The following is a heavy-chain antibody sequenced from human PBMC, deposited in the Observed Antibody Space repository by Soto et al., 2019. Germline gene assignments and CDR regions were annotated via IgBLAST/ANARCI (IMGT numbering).Heavy chain of an antibody. V-gene: IGHV1-46*01. D-gene: IGHD1-26*01. Sequence: ASVKVTCKTSGYTFTNYYIHWVRQAPGQGLEWMGIVNPSSGSTSYPQKFQGRVTMTRDTSTSTVYMDLSSLKSEDTAVYYCAKGSSGSYLNWFGPWGQGTLVTVSS. CDR2: VNPSSGST. J-gene: IGHJ5*02. CDR3: AKGSSGSYLNWFGP. CDR1: GYTFTNYY.